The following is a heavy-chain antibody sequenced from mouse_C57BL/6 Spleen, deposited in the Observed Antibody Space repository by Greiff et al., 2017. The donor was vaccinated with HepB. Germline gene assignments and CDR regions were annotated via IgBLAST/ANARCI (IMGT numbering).Heavy chain of an antibody. CDR3: TRTDGYDGGDYYAMDY. Sequence: EVQLQESGGGLVQPGGSMKLSCAASGFTFSDAWMDWVRQSPEKGLEWVAEIRNKANNHATYYAESVKGRFTISRDDSKSSVYLQMNSLRAEDTGIYYCTRTDGYDGGDYYAMDYWGQGTSVTVSS. CDR1: GFTFSDAW. J-gene: IGHJ4*01. CDR2: IRNKANNHAT. V-gene: IGHV6-6*01. D-gene: IGHD2-2*01.